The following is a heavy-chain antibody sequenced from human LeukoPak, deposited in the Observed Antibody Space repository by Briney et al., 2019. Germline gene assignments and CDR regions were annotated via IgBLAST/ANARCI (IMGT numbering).Heavy chain of an antibody. CDR1: GYTFTGHW. CDR2: IYPGDSDT. CDR3: VRPRSFDI. Sequence: GESLKISCQGSGYTFTGHWIGWVRQMPGKGLEWMGIIYPGDSDTRYSPSFQGQVTISADKSINTAYLQWSSLRASDTAIYYCVRPRSFDIWGQGTTVTVSS. J-gene: IGHJ3*02. V-gene: IGHV5-51*01.